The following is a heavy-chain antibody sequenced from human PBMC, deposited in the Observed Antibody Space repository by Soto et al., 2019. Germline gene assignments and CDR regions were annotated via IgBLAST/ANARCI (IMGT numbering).Heavy chain of an antibody. D-gene: IGHD3-10*01. V-gene: IGHV4-59*02. CDR1: GGSVSTYY. CDR2: IYSSGST. Sequence: SETLSLTCTVSGGSVSTYYWGWIRQPPGKRLEWIGYIYSSGSTNYNPSLKSRATISMDKSKNQFSLKLSSVTTADTAVYYCAGDLYGSGSYYAYWGQGILVTVSS. CDR3: AGDLYGSGSYYAY. J-gene: IGHJ4*02.